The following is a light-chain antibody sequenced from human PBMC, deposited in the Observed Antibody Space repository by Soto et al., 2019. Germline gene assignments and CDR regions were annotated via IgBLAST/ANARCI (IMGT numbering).Light chain of an antibody. CDR1: SSSIGSNT. J-gene: IGLJ2*01. Sequence: QSVLTQPPSASGTPGQRVTISCSGSSSSIGSNTVTWYQQLPGTAPKLLIYNDDQRPSGVPDRFSGSRSGTSASLAISGLQSEDETDYYCAAWDDSLNGVVFGGGTQLT. CDR3: AAWDDSLNGVV. CDR2: NDD. V-gene: IGLV1-44*01.